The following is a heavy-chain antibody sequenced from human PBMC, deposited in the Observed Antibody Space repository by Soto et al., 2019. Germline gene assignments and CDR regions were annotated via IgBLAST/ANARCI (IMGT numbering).Heavy chain of an antibody. CDR2: IIPIFGTA. Sequence: SVKVSCKASGGTFSSYATSWVRQAPGQGLEWMGGIIPIFGTANYAQKFQGRVTITADESTSTAYMELSSLRSEDTAVYYCARAYYDYVWGSYNIWGQGTMVTVSS. V-gene: IGHV1-69*13. D-gene: IGHD3-16*01. CDR3: ARAYYDYVWGSYNI. CDR1: GGTFSSYA. J-gene: IGHJ3*02.